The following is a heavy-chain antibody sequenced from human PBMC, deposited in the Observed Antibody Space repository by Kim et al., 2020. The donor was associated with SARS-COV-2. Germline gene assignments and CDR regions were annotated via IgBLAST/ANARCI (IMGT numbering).Heavy chain of an antibody. V-gene: IGHV4-39*02. CDR3: ARELLWFGELPEGDAF. J-gene: IGHJ3*01. CDR1: GGSISSSSYY. D-gene: IGHD3-10*01. Sequence: SETLSLTCTVSGGSISSSSYYWGWIRQPPGKGLEWIGSIYYSGSTYYNPSLKSRVTISVDTSKNQFSLKLSSVTAADTAVHYCARELLWFGELPEGDAF. CDR2: IYYSGST.